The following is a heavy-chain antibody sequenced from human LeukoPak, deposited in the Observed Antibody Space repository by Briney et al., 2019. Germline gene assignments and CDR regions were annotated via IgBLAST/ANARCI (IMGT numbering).Heavy chain of an antibody. D-gene: IGHD4-17*01. J-gene: IGHJ4*02. CDR3: AHASTTVTGFDY. CDR2: LNWNDVK. V-gene: IGHV2-5*01. CDR1: GFSLSTSGVG. Sequence: SGPKLVKPTQTRTLTCTFSGFSLSTSGVGLGWIRQPPGKALESLALLNWNDVKRYSPSLISRLTITKDTSKNQVVLTMTNMDPVDTATYYCAHASTTVTGFDYWGQGTLVTVSS.